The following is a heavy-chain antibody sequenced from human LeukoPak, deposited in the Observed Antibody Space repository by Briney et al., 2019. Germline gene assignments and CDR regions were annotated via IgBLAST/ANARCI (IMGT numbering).Heavy chain of an antibody. CDR3: ARGYTCGY. V-gene: IGHV3-7*04. D-gene: IGHD5-18*01. CDR2: IKEDGSEK. CDR1: GXTFSTYW. J-gene: IGHJ4*02. Sequence: GGSLRLSCSASGXTFSTYWTSWVRQAPGKGLEGVANIKEDGSEKNYADSVKGRFTISRDNAKNSLYLQMNSLRAEDTAVYYCARGYTCGYWGQGTLVIVSS.